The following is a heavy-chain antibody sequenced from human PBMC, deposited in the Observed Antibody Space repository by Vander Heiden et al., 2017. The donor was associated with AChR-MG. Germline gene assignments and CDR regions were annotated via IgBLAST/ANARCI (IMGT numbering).Heavy chain of an antibody. V-gene: IGHV4-59*01. CDR3: ARVRGYSGYDSPGYFDY. D-gene: IGHD5-12*01. J-gene: IGHJ4*02. CDR1: GGSISGFY. Sequence: QVPLQKSGPGLVTPSETLSLTCTVSGGSISGFYWSWIRQTPGKGLEWIGVVHYTGNTNDNPALKSRVTISVDTSKNQFSLKLSSVTAADTAIYYCARVRGYSGYDSPGYFDYWGQGTLVTVSS. CDR2: VHYTGNT.